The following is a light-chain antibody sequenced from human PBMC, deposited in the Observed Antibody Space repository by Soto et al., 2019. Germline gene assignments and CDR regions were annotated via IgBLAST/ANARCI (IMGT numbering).Light chain of an antibody. J-gene: IGLJ3*02. Sequence: QSALTQPRSVSGSPGQSVTISCNGTSSDVGGYNYVSWYQQHPGKAPKLMIYDVSKWPSGVPDRFSGSKSGNTASLTISGLQAEDEADYYCCSYAGNSLWVFGGGTQLTVL. CDR3: CSYAGNSLWV. CDR1: SSDVGGYNY. CDR2: DVS. V-gene: IGLV2-11*01.